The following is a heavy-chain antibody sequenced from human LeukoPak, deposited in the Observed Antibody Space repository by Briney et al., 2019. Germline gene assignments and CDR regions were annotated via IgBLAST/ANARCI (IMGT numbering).Heavy chain of an antibody. D-gene: IGHD3-22*01. CDR1: GAPVSSIGYS. V-gene: IGHV4-30-2*01. J-gene: IGHJ3*02. CDR2: IYQSGSA. Sequence: SETLSLTCGVSGAPVSSIGYSWSWIRQPPGRGLEWIGYIYQSGSASYNPSLQSRVTISIDKYKNQFSLNLNSVTAADTAVYYCARNSYYDNSGEGAFDIWGQGTMVTVSS. CDR3: ARNSYYDNSGEGAFDI.